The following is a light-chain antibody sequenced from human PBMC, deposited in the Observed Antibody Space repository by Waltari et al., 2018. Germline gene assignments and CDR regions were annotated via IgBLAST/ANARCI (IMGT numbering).Light chain of an antibody. CDR1: RSNLAHNV. J-gene: IGLJ1*01. V-gene: IGLV1-44*01. CDR2: RDN. Sequence: QSVLPQPPSATAPPGPRVAIPCSGSRSNLAHNVVTWYQQLPGTAPKPLISRDNQRPSGVPDRFSGSRSGTAASLAISGLQSEDEADYYCAAWDDSLIGYVFGTGTQVTVL. CDR3: AAWDDSLIGYV.